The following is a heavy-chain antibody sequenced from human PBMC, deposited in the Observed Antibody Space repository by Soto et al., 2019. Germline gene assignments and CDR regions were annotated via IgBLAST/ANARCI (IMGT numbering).Heavy chain of an antibody. D-gene: IGHD3-10*01. J-gene: IGHJ3*02. V-gene: IGHV3-23*01. Sequence: EVQLLESGGGLVQPGGSLRLSCAASGFTFSSYAMSWVRQAPGKGLEWVSAISGSGGSTYYADSVKGRFTISRDNSKNTLYLQMNSLRAEDTAVYYCAKVGEFGLGYELSAFDIWGQGTMVTVSS. CDR2: ISGSGGST. CDR3: AKVGEFGLGYELSAFDI. CDR1: GFTFSSYA.